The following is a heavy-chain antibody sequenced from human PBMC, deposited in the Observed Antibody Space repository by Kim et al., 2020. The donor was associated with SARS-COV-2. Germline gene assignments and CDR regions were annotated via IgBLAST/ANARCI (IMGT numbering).Heavy chain of an antibody. CDR2: ISGSGGST. CDR3: ATICGSSSGWHYYYYGMDV. D-gene: IGHD6-19*01. J-gene: IGHJ6*02. V-gene: IGHV3-23*01. CDR1: GFTFSSYA. Sequence: GGSLRLSCAASGFTFSSYAMSWVRQAPGKGLEWVSAISGSGGSTYYADSVKGRFTISRDNSKNTLYLQMNSLRAEDTAVYYCATICGSSSGWHYYYYGMDVWGQGTTVTVSS.